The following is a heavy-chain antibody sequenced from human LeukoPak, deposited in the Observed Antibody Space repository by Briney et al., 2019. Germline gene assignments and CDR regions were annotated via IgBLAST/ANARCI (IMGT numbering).Heavy chain of an antibody. CDR1: GGTFSSYA. Sequence: SVKVSCKASGGTFSSYAISWVRQAPGQGLEWMGGIIPIFGTANYAQKFQGRVTITADESTGTAYMELSSLRSEDTAVYYCARDSSPPYYDFWSGYLQDVWGQGTTVTVSS. CDR3: ARDSSPPYYDFWSGYLQDV. J-gene: IGHJ6*02. D-gene: IGHD3-3*01. V-gene: IGHV1-69*13. CDR2: IIPIFGTA.